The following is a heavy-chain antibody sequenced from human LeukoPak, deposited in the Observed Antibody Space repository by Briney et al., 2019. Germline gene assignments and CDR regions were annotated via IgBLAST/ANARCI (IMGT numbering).Heavy chain of an antibody. CDR3: ARGADYDSSGYYHLPYYYYMDV. V-gene: IGHV1-2*02. Sequence: GASVKVSCKASGYPFTGYYMHWVRQAPGQGLEWMGWINPNSGGTNYAQKFQGRVTMTRDTSISTAYMELSRLRSDDTAVYYCARGADYDSSGYYHLPYYYYMDVWGKGTTVTVSS. CDR2: INPNSGGT. D-gene: IGHD3-22*01. CDR1: GYPFTGYY. J-gene: IGHJ6*03.